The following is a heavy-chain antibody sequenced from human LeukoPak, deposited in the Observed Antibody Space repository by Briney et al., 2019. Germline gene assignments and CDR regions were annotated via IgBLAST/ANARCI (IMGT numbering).Heavy chain of an antibody. CDR2: ISGSGGST. CDR1: GFTFSSYA. CDR3: AKVVGSPGAFDY. J-gene: IGHJ4*02. V-gene: IGHV3-23*01. Sequence: GGSLRLSCAASGFTFSSYAMSWVRKAPGKGLEWVSAISGSGGSTYYADSVKGRFTISRDNSKNTLYLQMNSLRAEDTAVYYCAKVVGSPGAFDYWGQGTLVTVSS. D-gene: IGHD6-13*01.